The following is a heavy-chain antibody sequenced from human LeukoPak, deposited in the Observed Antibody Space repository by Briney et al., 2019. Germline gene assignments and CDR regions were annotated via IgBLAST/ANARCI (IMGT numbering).Heavy chain of an antibody. D-gene: IGHD4-11*01. J-gene: IGHJ6*02. V-gene: IGHV4-34*01. Sequence: SETLSLTCAVYGGSFSDYYWTWIRQPPGKGLEWIGEINHSGSTNYNPSLKSRVTISVDTSKNQFSLRLSSVTAADTAVYYCARVGGSNFYDYGMDVWGQGTTVIVSS. CDR1: GGSFSDYY. CDR2: INHSGST. CDR3: ARVGGSNFYDYGMDV.